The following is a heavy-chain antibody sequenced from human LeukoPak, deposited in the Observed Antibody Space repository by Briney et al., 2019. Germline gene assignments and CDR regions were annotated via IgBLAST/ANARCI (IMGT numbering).Heavy chain of an antibody. D-gene: IGHD3-16*01. J-gene: IGHJ3*02. CDR3: ARDRWGPGYVFDI. CDR1: GGSISSGSNY. CDR2: IYTSGST. V-gene: IGHV4-61*02. Sequence: SETLSLTCTVSGGSISSGSNYWSWIRQPAGKGLEWIGRIYTSGSTNYNPSLKSRVTISVDTSKNQFSLKLNSVTAADTAVYSCARDRWGPGYVFDIWGKGTMVTVFS.